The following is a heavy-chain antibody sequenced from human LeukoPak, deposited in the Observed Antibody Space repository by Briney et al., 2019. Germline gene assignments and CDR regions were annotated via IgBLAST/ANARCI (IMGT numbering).Heavy chain of an antibody. J-gene: IGHJ3*02. CDR2: ISAYNGNT. CDR3: AHLNYDILTGYPGAFDI. CDR1: GYTFTSYG. D-gene: IGHD3-9*01. V-gene: IGHV1-18*01. Sequence: GASVKVSCKASGYTFTSYGISWVRQAPGQGLEWMGWISAYNGNTNYAQKLQGRVTMTTDTSQSAAYMELRSLRSDDTAVYYCAHLNYDILTGYPGAFDIWGQGTMVPVSS.